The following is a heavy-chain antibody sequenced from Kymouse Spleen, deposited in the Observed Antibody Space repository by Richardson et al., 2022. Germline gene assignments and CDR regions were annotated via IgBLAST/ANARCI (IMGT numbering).Heavy chain of an antibody. Sequence: QVQLQQWGAGLLKPSETLSLTCAVYGGSFSGYYWSWIRQPPGKGLEWIGEINHSGSTNYNPSLKSRVTISVDTSKNQFSLKLSSVTAADTAVYYCARDFYNWNYEDYYGMDVWGQGTTVTVSS. CDR2: INHSGST. V-gene: IGHV4-34*01. CDR1: GGSFSGYY. D-gene: IGHD1-7*01. CDR3: ARDFYNWNYEDYYGMDV. J-gene: IGHJ6*02.